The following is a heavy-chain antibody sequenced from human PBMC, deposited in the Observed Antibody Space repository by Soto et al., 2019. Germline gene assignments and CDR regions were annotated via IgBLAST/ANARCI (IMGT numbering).Heavy chain of an antibody. Sequence: EVQLVESGGGLVQPGGSLRLSFAASGFTFSSYSMNWVRQAPGKGLEWVSYISSSGSTIYYADSVRGRFTISRGNAKNSLYLQMNSLRDEDTAVYYCARAGYRSVDYWAREPWSPSPQ. CDR1: GFTFSSYS. D-gene: IGHD3-3*01. CDR3: ARAGYRSVDY. V-gene: IGHV3-48*02. CDR2: ISSSGSTI. J-gene: IGHJ4*02.